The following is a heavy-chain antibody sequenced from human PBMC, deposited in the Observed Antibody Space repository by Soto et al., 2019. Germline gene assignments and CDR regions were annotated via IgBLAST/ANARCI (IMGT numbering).Heavy chain of an antibody. J-gene: IGHJ4*02. CDR2: INHSGST. V-gene: IGHV4-34*01. CDR3: ARDVDYGGKYYFDY. Sequence: SETLSLTCAVYGGSFSGYYWSWIRQPPGKGLEWIGEINHSGSTNYNPSLKSRVTISVDTSKNQFSLKLSSVTAADTAVYYCARDVDYGGKYYFDYWGQGTLVTVSS. D-gene: IGHD4-17*01. CDR1: GGSFSGYY.